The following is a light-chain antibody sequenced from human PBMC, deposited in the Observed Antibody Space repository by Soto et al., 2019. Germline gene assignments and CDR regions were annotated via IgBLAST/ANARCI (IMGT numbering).Light chain of an antibody. Sequence: QSALTQPASVSGSPGQSITISCTGTSSDVGGYNYVSWYQQHPGKAPKLMIYEVSNRPSGVSTRFSGSKSGNTASLTISGRQAEDEADYYCSSYTSSSIDYVFGTGTKLTVL. CDR2: EVS. J-gene: IGLJ1*01. CDR3: SSYTSSSIDYV. CDR1: SSDVGGYNY. V-gene: IGLV2-14*01.